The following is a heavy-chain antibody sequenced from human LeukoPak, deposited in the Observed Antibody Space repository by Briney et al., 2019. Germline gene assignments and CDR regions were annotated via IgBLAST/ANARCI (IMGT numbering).Heavy chain of an antibody. J-gene: IGHJ4*02. CDR3: ATENGDYTFDY. CDR1: GFSFSTHG. CDR2: NRYDGSHI. V-gene: IGHV3-33*01. Sequence: GRSLRLSCVASGFSFSTHGMHWVRQAPGKGLDWVAINRYDGSHINYADSVKGRFTISRDNSKNTLYLQMNSLRAEDTALYYCATENGDYTFDYWGQGTLVTVSS. D-gene: IGHD4-17*01.